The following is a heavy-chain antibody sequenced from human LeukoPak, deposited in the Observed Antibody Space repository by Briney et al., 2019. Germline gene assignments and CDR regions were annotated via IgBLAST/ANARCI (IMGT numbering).Heavy chain of an antibody. V-gene: IGHV3-21*01. CDR3: ARDRTYCSGGRCYDLFDI. D-gene: IGHD2-15*01. CDR1: GFSFSYYG. Sequence: GGSLRLSCAASGFSFSYYGMDWVRQAPGKGLEWVSSITSSSSYKKYADSVKGRFTISRDNGKNSLYLQMDSLRAEDTAVYYCARDRTYCSGGRCYDLFDIWGQGTMVTVSS. CDR2: ITSSSSYK. J-gene: IGHJ3*02.